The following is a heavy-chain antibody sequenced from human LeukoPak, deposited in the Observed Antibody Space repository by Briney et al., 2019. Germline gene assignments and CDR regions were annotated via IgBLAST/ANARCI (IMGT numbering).Heavy chain of an antibody. CDR2: ISGTGSST. V-gene: IGHV3-11*06. Sequence: GGSLRLSCVASRFTFRDYFMSWIRQAPGKGLECVSYISGTGSSTNYADSAKGRFTISRDNSKDSLYLQMNSLRAEDTAVYYCARVWSGSRRRYFDYWGQGILVTVSS. CDR3: ARVWSGSRRRYFDY. CDR1: RFTFRDYF. J-gene: IGHJ4*02. D-gene: IGHD1-26*01.